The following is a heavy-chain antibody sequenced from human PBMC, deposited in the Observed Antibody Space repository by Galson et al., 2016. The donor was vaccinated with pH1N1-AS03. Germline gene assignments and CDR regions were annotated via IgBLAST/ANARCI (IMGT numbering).Heavy chain of an antibody. CDR2: IYYSGST. Sequence: SETLSLTCTVSGGSISTSSYYWGWIRQPPGKGLEWIGSIYYSGSTYYNPSPKSRVTISVDTSKNQFSLKLSSVTAADTAVYYCARRVYGDYVNWFDPWGQGTLVTVSS. CDR3: ARRVYGDYVNWFDP. V-gene: IGHV4-39*01. D-gene: IGHD4-17*01. J-gene: IGHJ5*02. CDR1: GGSISTSSYY.